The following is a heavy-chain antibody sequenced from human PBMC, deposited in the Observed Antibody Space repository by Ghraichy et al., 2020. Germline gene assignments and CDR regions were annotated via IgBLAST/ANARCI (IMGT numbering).Heavy chain of an antibody. V-gene: IGHV3-30-3*01. CDR1: GFTFSSYA. D-gene: IGHD3-22*01. Sequence: GGSLRLSCAASGFTFSSYAMHWVRQAPGKGLEWVAVISYDGSNKYYADSVKGRFTISRDNSKNTLYLQMNSLRAEDTAVYYCARDRDSSGHFDYWGQGTLVTVSS. J-gene: IGHJ4*02. CDR3: ARDRDSSGHFDY. CDR2: ISYDGSNK.